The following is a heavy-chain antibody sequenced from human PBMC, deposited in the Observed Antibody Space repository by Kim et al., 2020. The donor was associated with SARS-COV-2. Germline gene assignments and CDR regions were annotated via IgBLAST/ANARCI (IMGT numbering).Heavy chain of an antibody. D-gene: IGHD2-15*01. V-gene: IGHV4-59*08. CDR2: IYHDGTT. J-gene: IGHJ4*01. CDR3: ARLTLIYDTSSGGYSDY. CDR1: GGPLISFY. Sequence: SETLSLTCTVSGGPLISFYWSWIWQRQGSGLEWIGYIYHDGTTTYYHSLKSRVSISADTSKNYFSLNLTLVTAADTAVYYCARLTLIYDTSSGGYSDYWG.